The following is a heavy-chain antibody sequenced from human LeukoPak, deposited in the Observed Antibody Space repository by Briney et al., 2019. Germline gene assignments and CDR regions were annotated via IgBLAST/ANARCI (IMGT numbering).Heavy chain of an antibody. CDR1: GFTFSSYA. CDR3: ARDAQVGATTSPSVY. V-gene: IGHV3-30-3*01. CDR2: ISYDGSNK. D-gene: IGHD1-26*01. Sequence: PGGSLRLSCAASGFTFSSYAMHWVRQAPGKGLEWVAVISYDGSNKYYADSVKGRFTISRDNSKNTLYLQMNSLRAEDTAVYYCARDAQVGATTSPSVYWGQGTLVTVSS. J-gene: IGHJ4*02.